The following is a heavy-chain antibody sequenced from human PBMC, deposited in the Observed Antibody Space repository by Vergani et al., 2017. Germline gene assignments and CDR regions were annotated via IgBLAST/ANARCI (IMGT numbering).Heavy chain of an antibody. J-gene: IGHJ4*02. CDR1: GFTFSKSA. CDR2: ISGIGAST. Sequence: EVQLVESGGTLVQPGGSLRLSCAGSGFTFSKSAMSWVRQAPGTGLQWVSTISGIGASTFYADSLKGRFTISRDNFKNTVYLQLDSLRADDTAIYYCANGMMYSGRSYSNYWGQGTLVTVSS. CDR3: ANGMMYSGRSYSNY. D-gene: IGHD1-26*01. V-gene: IGHV3-23*04.